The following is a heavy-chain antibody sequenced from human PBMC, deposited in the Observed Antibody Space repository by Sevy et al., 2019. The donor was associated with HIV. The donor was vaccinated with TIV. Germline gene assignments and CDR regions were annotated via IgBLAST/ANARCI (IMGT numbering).Heavy chain of an antibody. D-gene: IGHD5-18*01. CDR1: GYTFTGYY. V-gene: IGHV1-2*06. Sequence: ASLKVSCKASGYTFTGYYMHWVRQAPGQGLEWMGRINPNSGGTNYAQKFQGRVTMTRDTSISTAYMELSRLRSDDTAVYYCAASLEWDTAVDYWGQGTLVTVSS. J-gene: IGHJ4*02. CDR2: INPNSGGT. CDR3: AASLEWDTAVDY.